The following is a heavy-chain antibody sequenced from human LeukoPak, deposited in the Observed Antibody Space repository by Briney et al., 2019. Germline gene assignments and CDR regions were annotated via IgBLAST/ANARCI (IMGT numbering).Heavy chain of an antibody. CDR2: INHSGST. V-gene: IGHV4-34*01. CDR3: ARDLYYYGSGSQPYFDY. Sequence: PSETLSLTCAVYGGSFSGYYWSWIRQPPGKGLEWIGEINHSGSTNYNPSLKSRVTISVDTSKNQFSLKLSSVTAADTAVYYCARDLYYYGSGSQPYFDYWGQGTLVTVSS. D-gene: IGHD3-10*01. CDR1: GGSFSGYY. J-gene: IGHJ4*02.